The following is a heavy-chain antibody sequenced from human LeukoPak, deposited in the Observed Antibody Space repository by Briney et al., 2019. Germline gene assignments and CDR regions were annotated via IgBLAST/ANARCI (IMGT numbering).Heavy chain of an antibody. V-gene: IGHV3-74*01. CDR2: INSDGSST. D-gene: IGHD2-2*03. J-gene: IGHJ4*02. CDR1: GFIFSSYW. Sequence: GGSLRLSCEASGFIFSSYWMHWVRQAPGKGLVWVSRINSDGSSTTYADFVKGRFTISRDNAKNTLYLQMNSLRAEDTAVYYCARDGYCSSGTCYGKDYWGQGTLVTVSS. CDR3: ARDGYCSSGTCYGKDY.